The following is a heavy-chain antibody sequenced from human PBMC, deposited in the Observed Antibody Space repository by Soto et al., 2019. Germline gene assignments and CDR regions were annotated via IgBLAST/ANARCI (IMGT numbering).Heavy chain of an antibody. J-gene: IGHJ5*02. CDR1: GGSISSGGYY. CDR2: IYYGGST. D-gene: IGHD2-15*01. V-gene: IGHV4-31*03. CDR3: ARSSGGSYRGFDP. Sequence: QVQLQESGPGLVKPSQTLSLTCTVSGGSISSGGYYWSWIRQHPVKGLERIGYIYYGGSTYYNPSLKSRVTISVDTSKNQFSVQLSSVTAADTDVYYCARSSGGSYRGFDPWGQGPLVTVSS.